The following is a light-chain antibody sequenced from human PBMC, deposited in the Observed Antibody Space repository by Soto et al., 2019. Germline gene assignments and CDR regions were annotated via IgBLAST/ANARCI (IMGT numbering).Light chain of an antibody. CDR3: VLYMGSGISI. J-gene: IGLJ2*01. V-gene: IGLV8-61*01. Sequence: QTVVTQEPSVSVSPGGTVTLTCGLSSGSVSTSYYPSWYQQHPGQAPRTLIYLTNTRSSGVPDRFSVYILGNKAALTITGAQADDESDYYCVLYMGSGISIFGGGTKLTVL. CDR1: SGSVSTSYY. CDR2: LTN.